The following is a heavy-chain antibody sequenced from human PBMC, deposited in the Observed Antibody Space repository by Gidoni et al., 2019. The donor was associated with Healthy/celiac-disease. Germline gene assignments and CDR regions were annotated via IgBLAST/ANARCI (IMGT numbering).Heavy chain of an antibody. D-gene: IGHD2-21*02. J-gene: IGHJ6*02. Sequence: QVQLQQWGAGLLKPSETLSLTCAVYGGSFSGYYWSWIRQPPGKGLEWIGEINHSGSTNYNPSLKSRVTISVDTSKNQFSLKLSSVTAADTAVYYCARGAACGGDCSLGMDVWGQGTTVTVSS. CDR3: ARGAACGGDCSLGMDV. CDR1: GGSFSGYY. CDR2: INHSGST. V-gene: IGHV4-34*01.